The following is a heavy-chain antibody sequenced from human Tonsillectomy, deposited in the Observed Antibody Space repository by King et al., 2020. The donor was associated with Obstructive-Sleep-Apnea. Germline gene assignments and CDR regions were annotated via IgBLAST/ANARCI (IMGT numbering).Heavy chain of an antibody. CDR2: ISYSGST. Sequence: QLQESCPGLVKPSQTLSLTCTDSVCSISSGDYYLSWIRQPPGKCLEWIGYISYSGSTYYNPSPKRRVTISVDTSKNQFSLKLSAVTAADTAVYYCARDWNWGQGTLVTVSS. D-gene: IGHD3-3*01. CDR3: ARDWN. V-gene: IGHV4-30-4*01. CDR1: VCSISSGDYY. J-gene: IGHJ4*02.